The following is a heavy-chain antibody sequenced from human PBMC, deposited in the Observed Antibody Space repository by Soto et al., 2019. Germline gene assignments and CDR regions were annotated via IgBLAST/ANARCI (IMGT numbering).Heavy chain of an antibody. CDR3: ARGGPTETYYYYGMDG. V-gene: IGHV1-18*01. CDR2: ISAYNGNT. J-gene: IGHJ6*02. Sequence: ASVKVSCKASGYTFTSYGISWVRQASGQGLEWMGWISAYNGNTNYAQKLQGRVTMTTDTSTSTAYMELRSLRSDDTAVYYCARGGPTETYYYYGMDGSGQGTTVTVSS. D-gene: IGHD4-4*01. CDR1: GYTFTSYG.